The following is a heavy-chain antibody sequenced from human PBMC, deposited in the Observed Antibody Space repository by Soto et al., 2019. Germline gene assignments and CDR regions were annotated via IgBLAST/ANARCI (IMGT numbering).Heavy chain of an antibody. D-gene: IGHD6-6*01. CDR1: VDSVSANNAA. CDR2: TYYRSKWNY. V-gene: IGHV6-1*01. CDR3: VRQPLANLALYGMDV. J-gene: IGHJ6*02. Sequence: SQTLSLTCAISVDSVSANNAAWNWIRQSPSRGLEWLGRTYYRSKWNYDYAESVKSRLTITPDTSNNQFSLQLNSVTPEDAAVYYCVRQPLANLALYGMDVWGQGTMVTVSS.